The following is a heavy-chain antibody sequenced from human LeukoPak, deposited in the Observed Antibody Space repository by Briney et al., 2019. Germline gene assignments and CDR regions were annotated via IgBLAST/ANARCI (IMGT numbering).Heavy chain of an antibody. CDR3: AREGSGWYGNFDY. D-gene: IGHD6-19*01. Sequence: GASVKVSCKASAYTFTGYYMHWVRQAPGQGLEWMGWINPDSGGTNYAQKFQGRVTMTRDMSISTAYMEVSRLRSDDTAVYYCAREGSGWYGNFDYWGQGTLVTVSS. J-gene: IGHJ4*02. V-gene: IGHV1-2*02. CDR1: AYTFTGYY. CDR2: INPDSGGT.